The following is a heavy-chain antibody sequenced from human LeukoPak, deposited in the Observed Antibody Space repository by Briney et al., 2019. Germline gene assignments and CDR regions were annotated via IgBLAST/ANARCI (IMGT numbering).Heavy chain of an antibody. D-gene: IGHD2-2*01. Sequence: SETLSLTCTVSGGSISSYYWSWIRQPPGKGLEWIGYIYYSGSTNYTPSLKSRVTISVDTSKNQFSLKLSSVTAADTAVYYCAREVGYCSSTSCYRSFDYWGQGTLVTVSS. CDR1: GGSISSYY. CDR3: AREVGYCSSTSCYRSFDY. V-gene: IGHV4-59*01. J-gene: IGHJ4*02. CDR2: IYYSGST.